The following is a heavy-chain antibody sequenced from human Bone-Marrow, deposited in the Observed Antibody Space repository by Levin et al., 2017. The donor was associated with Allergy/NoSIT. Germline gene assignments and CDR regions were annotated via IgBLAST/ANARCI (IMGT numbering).Heavy chain of an antibody. CDR3: ARDPY. CDR1: GFSLDNYA. CDR2: LSYGGLNK. V-gene: IGHV3-30-3*01. J-gene: IGHJ4*02. Sequence: GGSLRLSCVTSGFSLDNYAMHWVRQAPGKGPEWVAVLSYGGLNKYYADSVRGRFTISRDTSQNTIYLQMDNLKLEDTAYYYCARDPYWGQGTLVTVSS.